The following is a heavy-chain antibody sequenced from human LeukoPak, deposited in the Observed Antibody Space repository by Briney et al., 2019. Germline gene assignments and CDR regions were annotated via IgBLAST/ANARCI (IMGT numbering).Heavy chain of an antibody. CDR2: ISGSGGST. CDR1: GFTFSSYA. Sequence: PGGSLRLSCAASGFTFSSYAMSWVRQAPGKGLEWVSAISGSGGSTYYADSVKGRFTISRDNSKNTLYLQMNSLRAEDTAVYYCAKPWIGANYYDSSGPQDYWGQGTLVTVSS. D-gene: IGHD3-22*01. CDR3: AKPWIGANYYDSSGPQDY. J-gene: IGHJ4*02. V-gene: IGHV3-23*01.